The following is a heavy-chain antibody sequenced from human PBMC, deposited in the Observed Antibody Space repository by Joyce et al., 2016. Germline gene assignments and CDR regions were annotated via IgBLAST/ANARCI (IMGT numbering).Heavy chain of an antibody. CDR3: AREYGGTFYFDY. D-gene: IGHD4-23*01. J-gene: IGHJ4*02. CDR1: GFSFSGYY. V-gene: IGHV1-2*02. CDR2: INRERGDT. Sequence: QVQLVQSGAEVKNPGASVKVSCKASGFSFSGYYIHWVRQAPGQGLEWMGWINRERGDTIYAQKFQGRVTMTRDTSISTVYLELGRLTSDDTALYYCAREYGGTFYFDYWGQVTLVTVSS.